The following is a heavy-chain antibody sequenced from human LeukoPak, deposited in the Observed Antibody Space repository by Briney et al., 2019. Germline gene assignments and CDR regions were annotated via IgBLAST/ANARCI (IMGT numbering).Heavy chain of an antibody. D-gene: IGHD6-13*01. CDR2: ISASGGDT. V-gene: IGHV3-23*01. Sequence: PGGSLRLSCVVSGLTFSSYSMSWVRQAPGKGLEWVSGISASGGDTWYPDSVKGRFTISRDNSKNTLFLQTNSLRVEDTAIYYCAKDAAGPEYWGQGTRVTVSS. CDR1: GLTFSSYS. J-gene: IGHJ4*02. CDR3: AKDAAGPEY.